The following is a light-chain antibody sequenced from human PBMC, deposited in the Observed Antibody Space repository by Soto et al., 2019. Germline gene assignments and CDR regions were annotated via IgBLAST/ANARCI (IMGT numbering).Light chain of an antibody. Sequence: EIVLTQSPATLSLSPGERATLSCRSSQSVSSYLAWYQPKPGQAPRLLIYDASNRDTGIPARCSGSWSGTDFTLTISSLEPEDFAVYYCQQYHTWPASTTCGQGTRMEI. V-gene: IGKV3-11*01. J-gene: IGKJ5*01. CDR3: QQYHTWPASTT. CDR2: DAS. CDR1: QSVSSY.